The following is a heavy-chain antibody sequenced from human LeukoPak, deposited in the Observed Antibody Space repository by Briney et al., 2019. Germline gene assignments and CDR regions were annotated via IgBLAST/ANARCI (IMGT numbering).Heavy chain of an antibody. J-gene: IGHJ4*02. CDR3: ARGSGFDWLLKGGFDY. V-gene: IGHV1-69*04. Sequence: SVKVSCKASGGTFSSYAISWVRQAPGQGLEWMGRIIPILGIANYAQKFQGRVTITADKSTSTAYMELSSLRSEDTAVYYCARGSGFDWLLKGGFDYWGQGTLVTVSS. CDR1: GGTFSSYA. CDR2: IIPILGIA. D-gene: IGHD3-9*01.